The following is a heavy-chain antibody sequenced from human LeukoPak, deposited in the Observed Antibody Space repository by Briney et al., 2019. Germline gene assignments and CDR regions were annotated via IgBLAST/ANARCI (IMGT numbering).Heavy chain of an antibody. D-gene: IGHD4-17*01. Sequence: TSETLSLTCTVSGGSISSYYWSWIRQPPGKGLEWIGSIYYSGSTYYNPSLKSRVTISVDTSKNQFSLKLSSVTAADTAVYYCARGDYGDAFLGYWGQGTLVTVSS. CDR1: GGSISSYY. V-gene: IGHV4-59*12. CDR3: ARGDYGDAFLGY. J-gene: IGHJ4*02. CDR2: IYYSGST.